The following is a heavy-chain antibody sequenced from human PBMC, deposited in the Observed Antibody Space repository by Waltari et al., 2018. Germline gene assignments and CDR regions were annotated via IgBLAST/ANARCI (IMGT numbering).Heavy chain of an antibody. CDR2: IYSGGST. D-gene: IGHD6-13*01. CDR3: ARGFYSSSWYYFDY. V-gene: IGHV3-53*01. CDR1: GFTVSSNY. J-gene: IGHJ4*02. Sequence: EVQLVESGGGLIQPGGSLRLSCAASGFTVSSNYMRWVRQAPGKGLEWVSVIYSGGSTYYADSVKGRFTISRDNSKNTLYLQMNSLRAEDTAVYYCARGFYSSSWYYFDYWGQGTLVTVSS.